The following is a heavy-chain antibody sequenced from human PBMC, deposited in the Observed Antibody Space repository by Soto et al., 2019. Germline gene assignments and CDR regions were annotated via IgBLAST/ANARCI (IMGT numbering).Heavy chain of an antibody. V-gene: IGHV3-23*01. CDR2: ISGSGGST. D-gene: IGHD2-2*01. Sequence: GGSLRLSCAASGFTFSSYAMSWVRQAPGKGLEWVSAISGSGGSTYYADSVKGRFTISRDNSKNTLYLQMNSLRAEDTAVYYCAKDRANIVVVPAAMGYWGQGTLVTVSS. J-gene: IGHJ4*02. CDR1: GFTFSSYA. CDR3: AKDRANIVVVPAAMGY.